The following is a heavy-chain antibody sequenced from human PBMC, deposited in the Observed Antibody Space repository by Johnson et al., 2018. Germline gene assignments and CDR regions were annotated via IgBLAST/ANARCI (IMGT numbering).Heavy chain of an antibody. D-gene: IGHD2-2*01. CDR3: SRMGRYCSSTSCYEYYYYYYYMEV. J-gene: IGHJ6*03. CDR1: GFTFSDYY. CDR2: ISSSGSTI. Sequence: VQLVESGGGLVKPGGSLRLSCAASGFTFSDYYMSWIRQAPGKGLEWVSYISSSGSTIYYADSVKGRFTISRDNAKNSLYLQMNSLRAGNTAVYYCSRMGRYCSSTSCYEYYYYYYYMEVWGKGTTVTVSS. V-gene: IGHV3-11*04.